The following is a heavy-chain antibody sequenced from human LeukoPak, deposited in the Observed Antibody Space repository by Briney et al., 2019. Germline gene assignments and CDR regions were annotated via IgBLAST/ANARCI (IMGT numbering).Heavy chain of an antibody. J-gene: IGHJ4*02. V-gene: IGHV1-69*04. CDR1: GYTFTSYG. CDR2: IIPILGIA. CDR3: ARERGYSNYVIDY. D-gene: IGHD4-11*01. Sequence: SVKVSCKASGYTFTSYGISWVRQAPGQGLEWMGRIIPILGIANYAQKFQGRVTITADKSTSTAYMELSSLRSEDTAVYYCARERGYSNYVIDYWGQGTLVTVSS.